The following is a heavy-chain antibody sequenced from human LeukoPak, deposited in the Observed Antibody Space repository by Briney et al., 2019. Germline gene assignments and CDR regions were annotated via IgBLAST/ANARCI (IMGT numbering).Heavy chain of an antibody. J-gene: IGHJ3*02. CDR1: GVSISSGSNY. CDR2: IYSRGNT. D-gene: IGHD3-10*01. V-gene: IGHV4-39*07. Sequence: ASETLSLTCSVSGVSISSGSNYWGWIRQPPGKTLEWIGSIYSRGNTYYNPSLKSRVIILIDTAKNHFSLNLSSVTAADTAVYYCARSDGYGLVGIWGQGTMVTVSS. CDR3: ARSDGYGLVGI.